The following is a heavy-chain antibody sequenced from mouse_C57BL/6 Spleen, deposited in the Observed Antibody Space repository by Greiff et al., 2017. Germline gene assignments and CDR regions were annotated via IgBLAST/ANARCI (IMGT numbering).Heavy chain of an antibody. D-gene: IGHD1-1*01. V-gene: IGHV1-55*01. CDR1: GYTFTSYW. Sequence: QVQLQQPGAELVKPGASVKMSCKASGYTFTSYWITWVKQRPGQGLEWIGDIYPGSGSTNYNAKFKSKATLTVDTSSSPAYMQLSSLTSEDSAVYYCAYYYGSRGYFDVWGTGTTVTVSS. CDR3: AYYYGSRGYFDV. CDR2: IYPGSGST. J-gene: IGHJ1*03.